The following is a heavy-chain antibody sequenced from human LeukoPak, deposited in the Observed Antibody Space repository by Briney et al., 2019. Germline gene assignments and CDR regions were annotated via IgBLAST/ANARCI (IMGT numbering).Heavy chain of an antibody. V-gene: IGHV1-8*01. CDR3: AREGVVGATMEPDY. CDR2: MNPNSGGT. CDR1: GYPFTTYD. Sequence: ASVKVSCKASGYPFTTYDINWVRQAPGQGLEWVAWMNPNSGGTVYAQKFQGRVTLARDTSIGTAYMELNSLRSEDTAVYYCAREGVVGATMEPDYWGQGTLVTVSS. J-gene: IGHJ4*02. D-gene: IGHD1-26*01.